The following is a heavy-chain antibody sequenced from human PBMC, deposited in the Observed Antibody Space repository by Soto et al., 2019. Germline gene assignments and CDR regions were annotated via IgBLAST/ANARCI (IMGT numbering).Heavy chain of an antibody. D-gene: IGHD3-10*01. CDR3: ARDPLWVNAMVLWFFEL. CDR2: ISYDGSNK. Sequence: GGSLILPCAVSGITFSSHAIHWVRQAPSKGLEWVAVISYDGSNKYYADYVKGRFTISRDNSTNTLYLQMNSLRAEDTAVYYCARDPLWVNAMVLWFFELWGRGNLVT. J-gene: IGHJ2*01. V-gene: IGHV3-30-3*01. CDR1: GITFSSHA.